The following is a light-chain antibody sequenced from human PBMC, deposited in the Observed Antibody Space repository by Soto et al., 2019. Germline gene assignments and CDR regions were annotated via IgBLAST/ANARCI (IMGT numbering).Light chain of an antibody. J-gene: IGLJ2*01. Sequence: QSVLTQPPSVSGTPGQRVTISCSGSSPNIGSNTVNWYQQFPGTAPKVVVYSNDQRPSGVPDRFSGSKSGTSASLAISGLQSEDEADYYCAAWDDSLNGVVFGGGTKLTVL. V-gene: IGLV1-44*01. CDR3: AAWDDSLNGVV. CDR1: SPNIGSNT. CDR2: SND.